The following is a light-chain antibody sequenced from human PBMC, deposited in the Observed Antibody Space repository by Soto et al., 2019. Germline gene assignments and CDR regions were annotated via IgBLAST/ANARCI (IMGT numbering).Light chain of an antibody. V-gene: IGKV3-11*01. CDR1: QNVRTY. CDR3: QQRGYPFT. CDR2: DAS. Sequence: EIVLTQSPATLSLSPGGRATLSCRASQNVRTYLAWYQQKPGQAPRLLIYDASNRANGIPARFTGSGSGTDFTLTISSLEPEDFAIYYCQQRGYPFTFGPGTKVDIK. J-gene: IGKJ3*01.